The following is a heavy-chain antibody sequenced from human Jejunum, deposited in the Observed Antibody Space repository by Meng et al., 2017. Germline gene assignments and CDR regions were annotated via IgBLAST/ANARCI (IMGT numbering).Heavy chain of an antibody. D-gene: IGHD5-12*01. CDR1: GYSFSTYW. J-gene: IGHJ1*01. Sequence: GGSLRLSCEASGYSFSTYWIARVRQMPGKGLEWVGIIYCGDSETRYSPSFEGQVTISADTSISTAYLQWRSLKASDTAIYYCARDVGDGFGYASLGYWGQGTLVTVSS. CDR3: ARDVGDGFGYASLGY. CDR2: IYCGDSET. V-gene: IGHV5-51*01.